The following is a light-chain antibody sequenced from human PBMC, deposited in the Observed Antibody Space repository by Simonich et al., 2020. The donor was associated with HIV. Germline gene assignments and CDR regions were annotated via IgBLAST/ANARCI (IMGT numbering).Light chain of an antibody. V-gene: IGLV2-14*01. CDR1: SSDVGGYNY. J-gene: IGLJ3*02. CDR3: SSYTSSSTWV. CDR2: DVS. Sequence: QSALTQPASVSGSPGQSITISCTGTSSDVGGYNYVSWYQQYPGKAPKLMIYDVSKRPSGVSMRFSGSKSGNTASLTISGLQAEDEADYYCSSYTSSSTWVFGGGTKLTVL.